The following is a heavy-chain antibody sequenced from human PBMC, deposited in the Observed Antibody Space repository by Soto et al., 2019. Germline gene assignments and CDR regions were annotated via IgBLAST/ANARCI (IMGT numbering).Heavy chain of an antibody. Sequence: QVQLVESGGGVVQPGRSLRLSCAASGFTFSNYGMHWVRQAPSKGLEWVAVIWYDGNSKYHADSVKGRFTISRDNSKNTLYLQMTSLRDEDTAVYFCARETDGYSGLDVWGQGTTVTVSS. V-gene: IGHV3-33*01. CDR1: GFTFSNYG. CDR2: IWYDGNSK. CDR3: ARETDGYSGLDV. J-gene: IGHJ6*02.